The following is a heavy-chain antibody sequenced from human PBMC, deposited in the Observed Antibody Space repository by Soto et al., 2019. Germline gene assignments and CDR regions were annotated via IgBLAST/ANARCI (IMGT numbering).Heavy chain of an antibody. CDR2: TYYRSKWYS. CDR3: TTHPLAVAGDY. V-gene: IGHV6-1*01. J-gene: IGHJ4*02. Sequence: PSQTLSLTCDISGDRVSSNSAAWNWIRKSPSRGLEWLGRTYYRSKWYSVYAVSVKSRATIKPDTSKNQFSLQLNSVTPEDTAVYYCTTHPLAVAGDYWGQGTLVTVSS. D-gene: IGHD6-19*01. CDR1: GDRVSSNSAA.